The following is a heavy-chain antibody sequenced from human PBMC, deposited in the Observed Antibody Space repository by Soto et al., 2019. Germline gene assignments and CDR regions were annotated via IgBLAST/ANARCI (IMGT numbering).Heavy chain of an antibody. CDR1: GGSFSGYY. CDR2: INHSGST. D-gene: IGHD2-21*02. Sequence: PSETLSLTCAVYGGSFSGYYWSWIRQPPGKGLEWIGEINHSGSTNYNPSLKSRVTISVDTSKNQFSLKLSSVTAADTAVYYCARRGMGVTATPPFDYWGQGTLVTVSS. J-gene: IGHJ4*02. CDR3: ARRGMGVTATPPFDY. V-gene: IGHV4-34*01.